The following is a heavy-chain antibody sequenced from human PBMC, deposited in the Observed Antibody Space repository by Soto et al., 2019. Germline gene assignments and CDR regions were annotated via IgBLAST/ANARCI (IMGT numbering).Heavy chain of an antibody. D-gene: IGHD6-13*01. CDR2: ISSSTSHT. CDR1: GFTFSDYY. Sequence: VQLVESGGGLVKPGGSLRLSCAVSGFTFSDYYMTWIRQAPGKGLEWVSYISSSTSHTNYPDSVKGRFTISRDNAKNALLLQMNSLRAEDTTVYYCARSRGAAADYFDFWGQGTLVTVSS. J-gene: IGHJ4*02. CDR3: ARSRGAAADYFDF. V-gene: IGHV3-11*05.